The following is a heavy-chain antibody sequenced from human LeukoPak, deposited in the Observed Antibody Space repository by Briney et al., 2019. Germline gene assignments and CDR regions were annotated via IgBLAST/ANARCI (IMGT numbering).Heavy chain of an antibody. J-gene: IGHJ2*01. CDR3: AKVGVVGATDYWYFDL. D-gene: IGHD1-26*01. CDR2: IGGSGGTT. V-gene: IGHV3-23*01. Sequence: GGSLRLSCAASGFTFSSYAIGWVRQTPGKGLEWVSIIGGSGGTTYFADSVKGRFTISRDNSKNTLYLQMDSLRAEDTALYYCAKVGVVGATDYWYFDLWGRGNLVTVSS. CDR1: GFTFSSYA.